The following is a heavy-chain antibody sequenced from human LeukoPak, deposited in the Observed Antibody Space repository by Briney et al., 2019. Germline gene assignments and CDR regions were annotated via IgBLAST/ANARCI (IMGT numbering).Heavy chain of an antibody. CDR1: GGSVSSGSYY. D-gene: IGHD5-18*01. Sequence: PSETPSLTCTVSGGSVSSGSYYWSWIRQPPGKGLEWIGYIYYSGSTNYNPSLKSRVTISVDTSKNQFSLKLSSVTAADTAVYYCARGGYSYGSGLLDYWGQGTLVTVSS. V-gene: IGHV4-61*01. CDR3: ARGGYSYGSGLLDY. J-gene: IGHJ4*02. CDR2: IYYSGST.